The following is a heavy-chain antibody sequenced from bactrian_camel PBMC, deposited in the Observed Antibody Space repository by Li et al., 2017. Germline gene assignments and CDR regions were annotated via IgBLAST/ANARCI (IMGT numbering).Heavy chain of an antibody. V-gene: IGHV3S55*01. J-gene: IGHJ4*01. Sequence: HVQLVESGGGSVQAGETLRLSCTASGFTFDEADMGWYRQTPGNECELVALISGDGRTQYADSVEGRFTISQDNAKTTMYLQMDSLKPEDTGVYYCAADLVLASLRISNPCTLSQGTQVTVS. CDR1: GFTFDEAD. D-gene: IGHD1*01. CDR2: ISGDGRT.